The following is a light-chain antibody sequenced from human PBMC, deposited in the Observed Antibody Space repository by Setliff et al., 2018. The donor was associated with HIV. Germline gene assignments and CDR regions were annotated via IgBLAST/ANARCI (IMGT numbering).Light chain of an antibody. J-gene: IGLJ3*02. V-gene: IGLV1-44*01. CDR1: RSNIGTNT. Sequence: QSVLTQPPSASATPGQRVTIPCSGSRSNIGTNTVTWYQHLPGTAPKLLIYSDNQRPSGVPDRFSAPKSGTSASLAISGLQSEDEADYYCVSWDDSLVFGGGTKVTVL. CDR3: VSWDDSLV. CDR2: SDN.